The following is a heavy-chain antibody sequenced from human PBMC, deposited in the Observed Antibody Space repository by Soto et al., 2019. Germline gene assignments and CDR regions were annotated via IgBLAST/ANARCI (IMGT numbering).Heavy chain of an antibody. Sequence: QLQLQESGPGLVKPSETLSLTCSVSGDSIRSGRYFWGWIRQPPGKGLEWLGSIYSSGSTYYNPSLKSRVTVSGDTSKNQFSLRLSSVTAADTAIYYCARHPPFGYNVGSGYSDSVDIWGQGTLATVS. CDR3: ARHPPFGYNVGSGYSDSVDI. J-gene: IGHJ3*02. CDR2: IYSSGST. V-gene: IGHV4-39*01. D-gene: IGHD3-22*01. CDR1: GDSIRSGRYF.